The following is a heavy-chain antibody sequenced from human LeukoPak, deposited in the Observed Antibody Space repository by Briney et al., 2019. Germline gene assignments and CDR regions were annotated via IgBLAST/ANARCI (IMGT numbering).Heavy chain of an antibody. V-gene: IGHV1-2*02. J-gene: IGHJ4*02. CDR2: INPNSRGT. CDR3: ARLRFRITMVRGVDY. Sequence: ASAKVSCKASGYTFTGYYLHWVRQAPGQGPEWMGWINPNSRGTNYAQKFQGRVTMTWDTSITTAYMEVSRLTTDDTAVYYCARLRFRITMVRGVDYWGQGTLVTVSS. D-gene: IGHD3-10*01. CDR1: GYTFTGYY.